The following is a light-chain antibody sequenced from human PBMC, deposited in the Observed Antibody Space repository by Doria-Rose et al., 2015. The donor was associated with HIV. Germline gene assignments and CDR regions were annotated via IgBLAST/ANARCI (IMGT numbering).Light chain of an antibody. CDR1: QSVYYSSNNKNY. V-gene: IGKV4-1*01. CDR3: QQYYNTPYT. Sequence: DLQMTQSPDPLAVAMGEIASINCKSSQSVYYSSNNKNYLAWYQQKPGQPPKLLIYWASSRDSGVPDRFSGSGSGTDFSLTISSLQAEDVAIYYCQQYYNTPYTFGQGTMLEI. CDR2: WAS. J-gene: IGKJ2*01.